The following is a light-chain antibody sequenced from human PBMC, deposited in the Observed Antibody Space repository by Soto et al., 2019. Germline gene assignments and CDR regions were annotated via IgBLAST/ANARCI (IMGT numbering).Light chain of an antibody. CDR3: QQLWTYPLT. CDR1: QDVSRT. CDR2: AAS. V-gene: IGKV1-9*01. J-gene: IGKJ4*01. Sequence: DTRLTQSPSFLSASVGDRVNIACRASQDVSRTVGWYQQKPGTAPKLLISAASTLNSGVPSRFSGSGSGTDFTLTISSLQPEDFATYYCQQLWTYPLTFGGGTKVEI.